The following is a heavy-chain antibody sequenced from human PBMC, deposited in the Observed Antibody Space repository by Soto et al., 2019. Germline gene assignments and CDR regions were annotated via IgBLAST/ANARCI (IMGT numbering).Heavy chain of an antibody. CDR3: VRRHVSATGIDWFDP. CDR2: INAANGDT. J-gene: IGHJ5*02. V-gene: IGHV1-3*01. D-gene: IGHD6-13*01. Sequence: SVKVSCKASGYTFTSYGIHWVRPAPGQRLEWMGWINAANGDTKYSPKFQGRVTITRDTSASTAYMELSSLRSEDTAVYYCVRRHVSATGIDWFDPWGQGTLVTVSS. CDR1: GYTFTSYG.